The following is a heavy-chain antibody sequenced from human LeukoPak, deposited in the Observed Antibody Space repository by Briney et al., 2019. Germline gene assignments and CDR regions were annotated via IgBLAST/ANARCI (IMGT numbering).Heavy chain of an antibody. V-gene: IGHV3-23*01. D-gene: IGHD6-19*01. CDR2: ISGNGGST. CDR3: ATFSSGDAFDI. Sequence: GGSLRLSCAASGFTFSSYAMSWVRQAPGKGLEWVSAISGNGGSTYYADSVKGRFTISRDNAKNSLYLQMNSLRAEDTAVYYCATFSSGDAFDIWGQGTMVTVSS. J-gene: IGHJ3*02. CDR1: GFTFSSYA.